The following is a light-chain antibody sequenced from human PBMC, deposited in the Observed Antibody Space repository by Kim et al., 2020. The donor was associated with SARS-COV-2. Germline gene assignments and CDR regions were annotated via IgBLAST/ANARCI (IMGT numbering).Light chain of an antibody. CDR3: LQHNTYPIT. J-gene: IGKJ5*01. Sequence: ASVGDRVTITCRASQDISNDLVWYQQNPGIAPKRLIYGASSLQSWVPSRFSGSGSGTEFTLTISSLQPEDFATYFCLQHNTYPITFGQGTRLEIK. V-gene: IGKV1-17*01. CDR1: QDISND. CDR2: GAS.